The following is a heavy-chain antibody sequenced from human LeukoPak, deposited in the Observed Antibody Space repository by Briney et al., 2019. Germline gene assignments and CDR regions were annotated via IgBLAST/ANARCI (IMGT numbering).Heavy chain of an antibody. V-gene: IGHV4-34*01. J-gene: IGHJ6*03. CDR1: GGPFSGYY. CDR2: INHRGST. D-gene: IGHD3-10*01. CDR3: AGHPKRGLWFGTYYYYMDV. Sequence: SETLSHTCAVYGGPFSGYYWSWIRQPPGKGLEWVGEINHRGSTKYNPSLKSRVTISVDTSKNQFSLKLSSVTAADTAVYYCAGHPKRGLWFGTYYYYMDVWGKGTTATISS.